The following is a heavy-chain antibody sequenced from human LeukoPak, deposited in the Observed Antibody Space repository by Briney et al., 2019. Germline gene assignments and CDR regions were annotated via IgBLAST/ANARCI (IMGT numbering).Heavy chain of an antibody. CDR3: AREEDPYSGYDFGWFDP. CDR1: GFTFSSYW. V-gene: IGHV3-74*01. J-gene: IGHJ5*02. CDR2: INSDGSST. D-gene: IGHD5-12*01. Sequence: GGSLRLSCAASGFTFSSYWMHWVRQAPGKGLVWVSRINSDGSSTSYADSVKGRFTISRDNAKNTLYLQMNSLRAEDTAVYYCAREEDPYSGYDFGWFDPWGQGTLVTVSS.